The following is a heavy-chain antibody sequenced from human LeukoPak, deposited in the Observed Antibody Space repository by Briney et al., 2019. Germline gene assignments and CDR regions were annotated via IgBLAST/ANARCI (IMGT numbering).Heavy chain of an antibody. CDR1: GFTFSDYY. J-gene: IGHJ4*02. V-gene: IGHV3-11*01. Sequence: PGGSLRLSCAASGFTFSDYYMSWIRQAPGKGLEWVSYISSSGSTIYYADSVKGRFTISRDNAKNSLYLQMNSLRVDDTALYHCARKGLGGELGGFDSWGQGTLVTVSS. CDR2: ISSSGSTI. CDR3: ARKGLGGELGGFDS. D-gene: IGHD1-26*01.